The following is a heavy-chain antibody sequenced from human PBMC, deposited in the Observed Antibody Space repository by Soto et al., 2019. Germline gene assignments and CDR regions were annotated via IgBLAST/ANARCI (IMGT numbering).Heavy chain of an antibody. CDR3: ARADRVAGDAFDI. CDR2: IYSGGST. V-gene: IGHV3-66*01. J-gene: IGHJ3*02. Sequence: EVQLVESGGGLVQPGGSLRLSCAASGFTVSSNYMSWVRQAPGKGLEWGSVIYSGGSTYYADSVKGRFTISRDNSKNTLYLQMNSLRAEDTAVYYCARADRVAGDAFDIWGQGTMVTVSS. D-gene: IGHD6-19*01. CDR1: GFTVSSNY.